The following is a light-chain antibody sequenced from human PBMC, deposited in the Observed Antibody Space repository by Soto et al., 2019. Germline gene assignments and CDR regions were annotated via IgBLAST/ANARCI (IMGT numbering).Light chain of an antibody. J-gene: IGKJ1*01. CDR2: AAS. V-gene: IGKV1-39*01. Sequence: DIQMTQSPSSLSASVGDRVTITCRASQSISSYLNWYQQKPGKATELLIYAASSLQSGVPSRFSGSGSGTDFTLTISSLQPEDFATYYCQQSYSTPRTCGQGTKVEIK. CDR3: QQSYSTPRT. CDR1: QSISSY.